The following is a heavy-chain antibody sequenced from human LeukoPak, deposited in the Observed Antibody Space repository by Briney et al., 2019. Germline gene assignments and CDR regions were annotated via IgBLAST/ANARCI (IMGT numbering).Heavy chain of an antibody. V-gene: IGHV3-21*01. CDR2: ISSSSSYI. J-gene: IGHJ4*02. D-gene: IGHD6-19*01. CDR1: GFTFSSYS. CDR3: ARSDIAVAGRDY. Sequence: GGSLRLSCAASGFTFSSYSMNWVRQAPGKGLEWVSSISSSSSYIYYADSVKGRLTISRDNAKNSLYLQMNSLRAEDTAVYYCARSDIAVAGRDYWGQGTLVTVSS.